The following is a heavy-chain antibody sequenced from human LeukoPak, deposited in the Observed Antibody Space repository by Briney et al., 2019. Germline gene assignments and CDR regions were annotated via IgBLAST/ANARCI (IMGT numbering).Heavy chain of an antibody. CDR3: ARRDYDDNPPWH. Sequence: SETLSLTCTVSGASVTSTNYFWAWIRQPPGKGLEWIGTIHYSGTTYYNPPLESRLTISVDTSKKQFSLRLNSVTAADTSVYFCARRDYDDNPPWHWGPGTLVTVSS. V-gene: IGHV4-39*01. CDR2: IHYSGTT. CDR1: GASVTSTNYF. D-gene: IGHD4-23*01. J-gene: IGHJ4*02.